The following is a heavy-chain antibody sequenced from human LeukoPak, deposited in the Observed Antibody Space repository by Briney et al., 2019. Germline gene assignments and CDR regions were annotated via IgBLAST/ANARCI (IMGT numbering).Heavy chain of an antibody. CDR2: IYPGGGST. V-gene: IGHV1-46*01. CDR1: GYTFTRYY. CDR3: ARDNDFDY. J-gene: IGHJ4*02. Sequence: ASGKVSCKASGYTFTRYYIHWVRQAPGQGLEWMGIIYPGGGSTSYAQKFQGRVTMTRDMSTSTVYMELSSLRSEDTAVYYCARDNDFDYWGQGTLVTVSS. D-gene: IGHD2-8*01.